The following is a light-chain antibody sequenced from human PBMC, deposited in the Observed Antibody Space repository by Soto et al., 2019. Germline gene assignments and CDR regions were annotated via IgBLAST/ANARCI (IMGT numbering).Light chain of an antibody. V-gene: IGLV1-44*01. CDR3: AAWDDSLNGYV. CDR1: SSNIGSNT. Sequence: QSALTQPPSASGTPGQRVTISRSGSSSNIGSNTVNWYQQLPGTAPKLLIYSNNQRPSGVPDRFSGSKSGTSASLAISGLQSEDEADYYCAAWDDSLNGYVFGTGTKLTVL. CDR2: SNN. J-gene: IGLJ1*01.